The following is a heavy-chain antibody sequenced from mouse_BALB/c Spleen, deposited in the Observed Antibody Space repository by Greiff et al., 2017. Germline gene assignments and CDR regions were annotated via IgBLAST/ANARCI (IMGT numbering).Heavy chain of an antibody. V-gene: IGHV5-9*03. CDR2: ISSGGGNT. J-gene: IGHJ4*01. CDR1: GFTFSSYT. Sequence: DVMLVESGGGLVKPGGSLKLSCAASGFTFSSYTMSWVRQTPEKRLEWVATISSGGGNTYYPDSVKGRFTISRDNAKNNLYLQMSSLRSEDTALYYCARSRMDYWGQGTSVTVSS. CDR3: ARSRMDY.